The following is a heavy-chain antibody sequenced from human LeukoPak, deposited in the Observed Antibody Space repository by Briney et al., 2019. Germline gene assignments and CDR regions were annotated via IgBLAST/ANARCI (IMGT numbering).Heavy chain of an antibody. D-gene: IGHD2-8*01. J-gene: IGHJ3*02. CDR2: ISYDGSNK. CDR1: GFTFSSYG. CDR3: AKDSWSRNGIYDAFDI. Sequence: QPGGSLRLSCAASGFTFSSYGMHWVRQAPGKGLEWVAVISYDGSNKYYADSVKGRFTISRDNSKNTLSLQMNNLRPEDTAVYYCAKDSWSRNGIYDAFDIWGQGTMVTVSS. V-gene: IGHV3-30*18.